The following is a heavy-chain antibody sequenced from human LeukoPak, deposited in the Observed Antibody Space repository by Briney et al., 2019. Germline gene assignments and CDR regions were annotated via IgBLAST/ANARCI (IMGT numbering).Heavy chain of an antibody. V-gene: IGHV4-59*01. CDR1: SGSISGYY. D-gene: IGHD2-2*01. Sequence: PSETLSLTCTVSSGSISGYYWSWIRQPPGKGLEWIGYIHYSGSTNYNPSLKSQVTISVDTSKNQFSLKLRSVTAADTAVYYCARYYCSSTTCYYFDYWGQGTLVTVSS. CDR2: IHYSGST. CDR3: ARYYCSSTTCYYFDY. J-gene: IGHJ4*02.